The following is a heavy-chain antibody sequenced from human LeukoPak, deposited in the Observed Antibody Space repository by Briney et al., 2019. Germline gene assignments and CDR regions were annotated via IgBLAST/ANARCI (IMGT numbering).Heavy chain of an antibody. CDR2: INSGGRST. CDR3: ARYIGYYYYMDV. J-gene: IGHJ6*03. V-gene: IGHV3-74*01. D-gene: IGHD1-1*01. CDR1: GFTFSSYW. Sequence: GGSLRLSCAASGFTFSSYWMHWVRQAPGKGLVWVSRINSGGRSTSYADSVKGRFTISRDNAKNTLYLQMNSLRAEDTAVYYCARYIGYYYYMDVWGKGTTVTVSS.